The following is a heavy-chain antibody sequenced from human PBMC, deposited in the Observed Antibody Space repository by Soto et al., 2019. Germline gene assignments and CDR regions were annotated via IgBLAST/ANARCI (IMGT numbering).Heavy chain of an antibody. J-gene: IGHJ4*02. V-gene: IGHV4-59*01. CDR3: ARTADEDTAMDN. D-gene: IGHD5-18*01. CDR1: GGSISSYY. Sequence: SETLSLTCTVSGGSISSYYWSWIRQPPGKGLEWIGYIYYSGSTNYNPSLKSRVTISVDTSKNQFSLKLSSVTAADTAVYYCARTADEDTAMDNWGQGTLVTVYS. CDR2: IYYSGST.